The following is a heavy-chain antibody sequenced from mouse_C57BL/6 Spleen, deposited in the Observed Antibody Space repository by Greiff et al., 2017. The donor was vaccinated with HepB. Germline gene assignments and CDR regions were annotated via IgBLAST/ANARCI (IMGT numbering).Heavy chain of an antibody. CDR2: ISDGGSYT. V-gene: IGHV5-4*01. D-gene: IGHD5-1*01. Sequence: EVQLKESGGGLVKPGGSLKLSCAASGFTFSSYAMSWVRQTPEKRLEWVATISDGGSYTYYPDNVKGRFTISRDNAKNNLYLQMSHLKSEDTAMYYCARVVPNYYAMDYWGQGTSVTVSS. CDR1: GFTFSSYA. J-gene: IGHJ4*01. CDR3: ARVVPNYYAMDY.